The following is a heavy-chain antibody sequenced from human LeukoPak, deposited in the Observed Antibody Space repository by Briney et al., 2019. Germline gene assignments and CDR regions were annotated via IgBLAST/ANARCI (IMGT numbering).Heavy chain of an antibody. J-gene: IGHJ4*02. CDR1: GFMFRSFE. CDR3: ALLAVASDFDY. CDR2: ICSGASTM. V-gene: IGHV3-48*03. D-gene: IGHD6-19*01. Sequence: GGSLRLSCAASGFMFRSFEMYWVRQAPGKGLEWVAYICSGASTMYFADSVKGRFTISRDDAKNSLFLQMNSLRAEDTAVYYCALLAVASDFDYWGQGTLVTVSS.